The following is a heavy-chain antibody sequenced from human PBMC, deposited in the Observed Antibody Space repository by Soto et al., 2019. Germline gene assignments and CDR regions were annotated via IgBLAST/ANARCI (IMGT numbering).Heavy chain of an antibody. CDR2: INHSGST. CDR3: ASSSRFGELLQYYYYMDV. D-gene: IGHD3-10*01. V-gene: IGHV4-34*01. J-gene: IGHJ6*03. CDR1: GGSFSGYY. Sequence: SETLSLTCAVYGGSFSGYYWSWIRQPPGKGLEWIGEINHSGSTNYNPSLKSRVTISVDTSKNQFSLRLSSVTAADTAVYYCASSSRFGELLQYYYYMDVWGKGTTVTVSS.